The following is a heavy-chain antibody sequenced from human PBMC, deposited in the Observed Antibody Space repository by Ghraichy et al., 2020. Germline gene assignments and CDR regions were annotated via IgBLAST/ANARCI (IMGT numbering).Heavy chain of an antibody. J-gene: IGHJ6*02. CDR1: GYSFTSYW. V-gene: IGHV5-51*01. Sequence: GESLNTSCKGSGYSFTSYWIGWVRQMPGKGLEWMGIIYPGDSDTRYSPSFQGQVTISADKSISTAYLQWSSLKASDTAMYYCARRHHYDFWSGSGGAMDVWGQGTTVTVSS. D-gene: IGHD3-3*01. CDR3: ARRHHYDFWSGSGGAMDV. CDR2: IYPGDSDT.